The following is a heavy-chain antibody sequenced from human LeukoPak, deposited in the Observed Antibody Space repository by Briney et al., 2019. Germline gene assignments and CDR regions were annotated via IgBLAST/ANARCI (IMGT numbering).Heavy chain of an antibody. D-gene: IGHD3-22*01. CDR2: ISWNSGSI. CDR3: AKRSSGYYFDY. Sequence: GGSLRLSCAASGFTLDDYAMHWVRQAPGKGLEWVSGISWNSGSIGYADSVKGRFTISRDNAKKSLYLQMNSLRAEDTALYDCAKRSSGYYFDYWGQGTLVTVSS. CDR1: GFTLDDYA. V-gene: IGHV3-9*01. J-gene: IGHJ4*02.